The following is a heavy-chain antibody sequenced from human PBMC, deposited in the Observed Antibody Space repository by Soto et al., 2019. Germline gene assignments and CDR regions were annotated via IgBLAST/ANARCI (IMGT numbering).Heavy chain of an antibody. CDR2: INHSGSI. CDR1: GGSVGGYY. D-gene: IGHD4-17*01. J-gene: IGHJ4*02. V-gene: IGHV4-34*01. Sequence: PSETLSLTCAVYGGSVGGYYWSWVRQPPGKGLEWIGEINHSGSITYAPSLKSRVTMSVDTSKNQFSLRPNSVTAADTAVYYCARGEVTTGVFWGQGTQVTVS. CDR3: ARGEVTTGVF.